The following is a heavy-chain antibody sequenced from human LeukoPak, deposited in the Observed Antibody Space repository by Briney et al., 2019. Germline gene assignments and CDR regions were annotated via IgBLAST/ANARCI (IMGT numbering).Heavy chain of an antibody. D-gene: IGHD3-22*01. Sequence: GGSLRLSCEASGFTFSTSWMSWVRQSPGKGLEWVANTSPDGSAIFYVDSVKGRFTTSRDNAKNSLYLQMNSLTVEDTAVYYCARDPYYGALDYWGQGTLVTVSS. J-gene: IGHJ4*02. CDR3: ARDPYYGALDY. CDR1: GFTFSTSW. V-gene: IGHV3-7*01. CDR2: TSPDGSAI.